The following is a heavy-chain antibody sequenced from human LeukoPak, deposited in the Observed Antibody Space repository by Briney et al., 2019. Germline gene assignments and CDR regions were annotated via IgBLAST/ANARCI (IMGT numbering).Heavy chain of an antibody. CDR1: GFTFDDYA. J-gene: IGHJ4*02. V-gene: IGHV3-9*01. Sequence: GGSLRLSCAASGFTFDDYAVHWVRRAPGKGLEWVSGISWNSGSLDYADSVKGRFTISRDNSKNTLYLQMNSLRADDTAVYYCAKRLAMTGTYHFDYWGQGTLVTVSS. CDR2: ISWNSGSL. D-gene: IGHD6-19*01. CDR3: AKRLAMTGTYHFDY.